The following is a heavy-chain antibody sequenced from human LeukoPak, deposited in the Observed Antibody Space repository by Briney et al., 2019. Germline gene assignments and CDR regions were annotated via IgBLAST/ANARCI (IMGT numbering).Heavy chain of an antibody. D-gene: IGHD4-23*01. CDR1: GYTFTGAY. CDR3: ARVLFNSGYDS. V-gene: IGHV1-2*02. Sequence: ASVKVSCKASGYTFTGAYMHWVRQAPGQGLEWVGWINPNSGETKFAPKFQGRVTMTRDTSLSTAFMDLGGLRSDDTAVYYCARVLFNSGYDSWGQGSLVTVSS. CDR2: INPNSGET. J-gene: IGHJ5*01.